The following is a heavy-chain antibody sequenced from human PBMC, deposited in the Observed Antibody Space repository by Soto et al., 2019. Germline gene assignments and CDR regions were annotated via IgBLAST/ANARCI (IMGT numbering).Heavy chain of an antibody. CDR2: ISEDGGTE. V-gene: IGHV3-30-3*01. CDR3: ARRLAPTVSALGY. CDR1: GFTFTSYN. J-gene: IGHJ4*02. D-gene: IGHD4-4*01. Sequence: GGSLRLSCTASGFTFTSYNFHLVLQAPGKGLEWVAVISEDGGTEYFADSVRGRFLISKDTSKNTVYLQMNSLRPEDTGVYFCARRLAPTVSALGYWGQGTLVTVSS.